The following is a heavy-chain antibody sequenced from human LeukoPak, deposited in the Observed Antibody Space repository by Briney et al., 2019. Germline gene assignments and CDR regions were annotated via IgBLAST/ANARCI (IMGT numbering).Heavy chain of an antibody. V-gene: IGHV3-13*01. CDR2: IGTAGNT. J-gene: IGHJ4*02. CDR3: ARDLDIAVAGRYDY. Sequence: GGSLRLSYAASGFTFSSYDMHWVRQATGKGLEWVSAIGTAGNTYYPGSVKGRFTISRENAKNSLYLQMNSLRAGDTAVYYCARDLDIAVAGRYDYWGQGTLVTVSS. D-gene: IGHD6-19*01. CDR1: GFTFSSYD.